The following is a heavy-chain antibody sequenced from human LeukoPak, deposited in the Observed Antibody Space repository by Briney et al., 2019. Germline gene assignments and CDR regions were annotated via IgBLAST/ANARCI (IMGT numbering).Heavy chain of an antibody. Sequence: GGSLRLSCVVSGFTFSDYYMSWIRQAPGKGLEWVSYISSDNTTAYYADSVKGRFTVSRDNAKDSLYLQMNSLRAEDTAVYYCARQGYCSRGSCYWSGWFDPWGQGTLVTVSS. CDR1: GFTFSDYY. CDR3: ARQGYCSRGSCYWSGWFDP. CDR2: ISSDNTTA. V-gene: IGHV3-11*01. J-gene: IGHJ5*02. D-gene: IGHD2-15*01.